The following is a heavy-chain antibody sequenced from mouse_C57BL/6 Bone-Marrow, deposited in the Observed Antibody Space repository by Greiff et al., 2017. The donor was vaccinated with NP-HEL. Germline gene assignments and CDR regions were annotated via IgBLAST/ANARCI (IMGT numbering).Heavy chain of an antibody. CDR3: ARQTAQATRYYAMDY. CDR2: IRNKANGYTT. J-gene: IGHJ4*01. V-gene: IGHV7-3*01. Sequence: EVQLVESGGGLVQPGGSLSLSCAASGFTFTDYYMSWVRQPPGKALEWLGFIRNKANGYTTEYSASLKGRFTISRDNSQSILYLQMNALRAEDSATYYCARQTAQATRYYAMDYWGQGTSVTVSS. D-gene: IGHD3-2*02. CDR1: GFTFTDYY.